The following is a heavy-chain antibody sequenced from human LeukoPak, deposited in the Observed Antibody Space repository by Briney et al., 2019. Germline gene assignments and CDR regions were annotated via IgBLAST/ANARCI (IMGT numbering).Heavy chain of an antibody. CDR1: GFTFDDYA. CDR2: ISWDGGST. D-gene: IGHD3-22*01. CDR3: AEDLIKQNYYYYYTDV. Sequence: PGGSLRLSCAASGFTFDDYAMHWVRQAPGKGLEWVSLISWDGGSTYYADSVKGRFTISRDNSKNSLYLQMNSLRAEDTALYYCAEDLIKQNYYYYYTDVWGKGTTVTVSS. V-gene: IGHV3-43D*03. J-gene: IGHJ6*03.